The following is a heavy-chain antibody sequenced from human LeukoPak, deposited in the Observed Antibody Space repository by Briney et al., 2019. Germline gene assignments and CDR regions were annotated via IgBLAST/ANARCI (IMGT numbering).Heavy chain of an antibody. CDR2: ISGSGGST. V-gene: IGHV3-23*01. CDR1: GFTFSSYA. J-gene: IGHJ4*02. CDR3: AKVSGIAAAGTLGY. D-gene: IGHD6-13*01. Sequence: PGGSLRPSCAASGFTFSSYAMSWVRQAPGKGLEGGSAISGSGGSTYYADSVKGRFTISRDNSKNTLYLQMNSLRAEDTAVYYCAKVSGIAAAGTLGYWGQGTLVTVSS.